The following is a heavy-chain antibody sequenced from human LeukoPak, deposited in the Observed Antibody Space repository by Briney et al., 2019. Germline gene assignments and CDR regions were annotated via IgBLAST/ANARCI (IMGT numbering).Heavy chain of an antibody. CDR1: GFTFSSYG. CDR2: IWYDGSNK. Sequence: GGSLRLSCAASGFTFSSYGMHWVRQAPGKGLEWVAVIWYDGSNKYYADSVKGRFTISRDNSKNTLYLQMNSLRAEDTAVYYCARDTVGATGFDYWGQGTLVTVSS. D-gene: IGHD1-26*01. J-gene: IGHJ4*02. V-gene: IGHV3-33*01. CDR3: ARDTVGATGFDY.